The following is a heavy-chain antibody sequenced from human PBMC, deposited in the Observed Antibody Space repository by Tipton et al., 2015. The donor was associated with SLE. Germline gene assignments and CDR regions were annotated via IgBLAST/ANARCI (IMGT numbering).Heavy chain of an antibody. CDR3: AGDTDVTGDSKVYYYYYGMDV. CDR1: GYTFTGYY. J-gene: IGHJ6*02. V-gene: IGHV1-2*06. CDR2: INPNSGGT. D-gene: IGHD7-27*01. Sequence: QVQLVQSGPEVKKPGASVKVSCKASGYTFTGYYMHWVRQAPGQGLEWMGRINPNSGGTNYAQKFQGRVTMTRDTSISTAYMELSRLRSDDATVYYCAGDTDVTGDSKVYYYYYGMDVWGQGTTVTVSS.